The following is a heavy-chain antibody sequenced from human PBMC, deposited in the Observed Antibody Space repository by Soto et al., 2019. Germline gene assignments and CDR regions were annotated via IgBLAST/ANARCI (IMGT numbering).Heavy chain of an antibody. CDR1: GGSVSSGSYY. CDR3: ARHWALGPPPDY. J-gene: IGHJ4*02. Sequence: SETLSLTCTVSGGSVSSGSYYWTWIRQHPGKGLEWIGYIHSSGTTYYNPSLKSRVTISEDTSKNQFSLKLSSVTAADTAVYYCARHWALGPPPDYWGQGTLVTVSS. V-gene: IGHV4-31*03. CDR2: IHSSGTT. D-gene: IGHD3-16*01.